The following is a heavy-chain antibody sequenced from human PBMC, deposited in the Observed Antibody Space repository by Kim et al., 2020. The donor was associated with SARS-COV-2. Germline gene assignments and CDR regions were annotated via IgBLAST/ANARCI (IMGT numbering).Heavy chain of an antibody. V-gene: IGHV1-18*04. J-gene: IGHJ5*02. CDR3: ARDGTYDYVWGSYRPKWFDP. D-gene: IGHD3-16*02. Sequence: ASVKVSCKASGYTFTSYGISWVRQAPGQGLEWMGWISAYNGNTNYAQKLQGRVTMTTDTSTSTAYMELRSLRSDDTAVYYCARDGTYDYVWGSYRPKWFDPWGQGTLVTVSS. CDR2: ISAYNGNT. CDR1: GYTFTSYG.